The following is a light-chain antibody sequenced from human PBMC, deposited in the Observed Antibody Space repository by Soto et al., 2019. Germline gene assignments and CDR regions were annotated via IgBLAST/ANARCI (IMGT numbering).Light chain of an antibody. CDR2: GAS. CDR3: QQYGNSRWT. CDR1: QSVASNY. V-gene: IGKV3-20*01. Sequence: EIVFTQSPGTLSLSPGERATLSCRASQSVASNYLAWYQQKPGQAPRLLIYGASSRATGIPDRFSGSGSGTHFTLTIIRLEPEDFAVYYCQQYGNSRWTFGQGTKVEIK. J-gene: IGKJ1*01.